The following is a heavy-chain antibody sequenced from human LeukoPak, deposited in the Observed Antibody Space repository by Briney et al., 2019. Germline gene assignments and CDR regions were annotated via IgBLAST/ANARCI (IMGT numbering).Heavy chain of an antibody. V-gene: IGHV4-39*07. Sequence: SETLSLTCTVSGGSISSALYHWGWIRQPPGKNLEWIGSIYYSGSTYYNPSLKSRVTISVDTSKNQFSLKLSSVTAADTAVYYCARQTGSGLFILPGGQGTLVTVSS. CDR2: IYYSGST. J-gene: IGHJ4*02. D-gene: IGHD3/OR15-3a*01. CDR3: ARQTGSGLFILP. CDR1: GGSISSALYH.